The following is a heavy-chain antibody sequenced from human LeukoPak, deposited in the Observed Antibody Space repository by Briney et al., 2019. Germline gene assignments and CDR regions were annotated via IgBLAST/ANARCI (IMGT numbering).Heavy chain of an antibody. CDR3: ARGLGYNIY. CDR2: ISPASNTI. CDR1: GFAFNTYA. D-gene: IGHD1-14*01. Sequence: PGGSLRLSCITSGFAFNTYAMHWVRQAPGKGLEWISYISPASNTIYYADSVKGRFTISRDNAKTSLYLQMNSLRAEDTAVYYCARGLGYNIYWGQGTLVTVSS. V-gene: IGHV3-48*04. J-gene: IGHJ4*02.